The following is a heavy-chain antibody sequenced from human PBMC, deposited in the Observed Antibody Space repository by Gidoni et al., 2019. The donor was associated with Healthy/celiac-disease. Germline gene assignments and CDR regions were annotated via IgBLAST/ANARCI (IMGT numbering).Heavy chain of an antibody. CDR1: GGSIRSGSYY. CDR2: IYTSGIT. Sequence: QVQLQESGPGLVKPSQTLSLTCTVSGGSIRSGSYYWSWIRQPAGKGLEWIGRIYTSGITNYNPSLKSRFAISVDMSKNQFSLKLSSVTAADTAVYYCARGLTGLSWFDPWGQGTLVTVSS. D-gene: IGHD3-9*01. V-gene: IGHV4-61*02. CDR3: ARGLTGLSWFDP. J-gene: IGHJ5*02.